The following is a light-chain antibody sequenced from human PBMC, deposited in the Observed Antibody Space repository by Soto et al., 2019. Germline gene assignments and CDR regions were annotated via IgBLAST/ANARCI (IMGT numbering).Light chain of an antibody. J-gene: IGKJ1*01. V-gene: IGKV3-11*01. CDR1: QSVSSN. Sequence: IVLTPAPVTLSLSPWERAALSGEASQSVSSNLAWYQQKPGQAPRLLIYDASSRATGIPARFSGSGSGTDFTLTIGSLQSEDFAVYYCQQYSNWPRTFGQGTKVDIK. CDR2: DAS. CDR3: QQYSNWPRT.